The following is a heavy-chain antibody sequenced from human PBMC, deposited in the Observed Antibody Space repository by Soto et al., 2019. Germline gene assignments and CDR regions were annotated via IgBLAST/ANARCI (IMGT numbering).Heavy chain of an antibody. CDR1: GGSISSSSYY. CDR3: ARLSRSGSDY. J-gene: IGHJ4*02. D-gene: IGHD6-25*01. V-gene: IGHV4-39*01. CDR2: IYYSGST. Sequence: QLQLQESGPGLVKPSETLSLTCTVSGGSISSSSYYWGWIRQPPGKGLEWNGSIYYSGSTYYHPALKSRHTLSVDPSKNQFYLKRRSVTAADTAVYYCARLSRSGSDYWGQGTLVTVSS.